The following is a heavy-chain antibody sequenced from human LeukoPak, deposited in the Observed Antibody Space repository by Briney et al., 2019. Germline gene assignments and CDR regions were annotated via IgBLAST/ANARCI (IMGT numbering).Heavy chain of an antibody. J-gene: IGHJ6*03. CDR3: ARFAADYSYYYYYYYMDV. V-gene: IGHV1-18*01. CDR1: GYTFTSYG. Sequence: EASVKVSCKASGYTFTSYGISWVRQVPGQGLEWMGWISAYNGNTNYAQKLQGRVTMTTGTSTSTAYMELRSLRSDDTAVYYCARFAADYSYYYYYYYMDVWGKGTTVTVSS. D-gene: IGHD2-15*01. CDR2: ISAYNGNT.